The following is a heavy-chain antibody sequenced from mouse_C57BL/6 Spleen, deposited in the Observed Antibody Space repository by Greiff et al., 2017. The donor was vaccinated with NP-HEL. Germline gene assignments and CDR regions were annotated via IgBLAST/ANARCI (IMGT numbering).Heavy chain of an antibody. J-gene: IGHJ3*01. D-gene: IGHD1-1*01. CDR3: ARQGIYYYGSSPWFAY. CDR1: GFTFSDYG. CDR2: ISSGSSTI. Sequence: EVKLVESGGGLVKPGGSLKLSCAASGFTFSDYGMHWVRQAPEKGLEWVAYISSGSSTIYYADTVKGRFTISRDNAKNTLFLQMTSLRSEDTAMYYCARQGIYYYGSSPWFAYWGQGTLVTVSA. V-gene: IGHV5-17*01.